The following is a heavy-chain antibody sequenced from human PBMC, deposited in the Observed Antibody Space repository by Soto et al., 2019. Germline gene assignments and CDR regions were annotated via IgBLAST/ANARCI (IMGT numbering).Heavy chain of an antibody. Sequence: GGSLRLSCAASGFTFSGSAMHWVRQASGKGLEWVGRIRSKANSYATAYAASVKGRFTISRDDSKNTAYLQMNSLKTEDTAVYYCTRLQVTMVRGVIIRTFDPWGQGTLVTVSS. D-gene: IGHD3-10*01. J-gene: IGHJ5*02. CDR2: IRSKANSYAT. CDR1: GFTFSGSA. V-gene: IGHV3-73*01. CDR3: TRLQVTMVRGVIIRTFDP.